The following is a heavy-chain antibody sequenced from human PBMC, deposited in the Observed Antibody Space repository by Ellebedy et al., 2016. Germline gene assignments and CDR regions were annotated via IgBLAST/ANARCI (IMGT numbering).Heavy chain of an antibody. D-gene: IGHD6-19*01. Sequence: GGSLRLSCAASGFTFSTYGMHWVRQAPGKGLEWVAVIRFDGSNKYYADSVKGRFTISRDNSKNKLYLQMKSLRAEDTAVYYCARLAVAGMGYFDYWGQGTLVTVSS. J-gene: IGHJ4*02. V-gene: IGHV3-33*08. CDR2: IRFDGSNK. CDR1: GFTFSTYG. CDR3: ARLAVAGMGYFDY.